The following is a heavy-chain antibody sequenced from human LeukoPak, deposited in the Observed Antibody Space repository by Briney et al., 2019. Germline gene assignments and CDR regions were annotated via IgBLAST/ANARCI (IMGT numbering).Heavy chain of an antibody. CDR3: AKDYKRGDIVVVPAAIRFDP. CDR2: ISGSGGST. J-gene: IGHJ5*02. V-gene: IGHV3-23*01. D-gene: IGHD2-2*02. Sequence: GGSLRLSCAASGFTFSSYAMSWVRQAPGKGLEWVSAISGSGGSTYYADSVKGRFTISRDNSNNTLYLQMNSLRAEDTAVYYCAKDYKRGDIVVVPAAIRFDPWGQGTLVTVSS. CDR1: GFTFSSYA.